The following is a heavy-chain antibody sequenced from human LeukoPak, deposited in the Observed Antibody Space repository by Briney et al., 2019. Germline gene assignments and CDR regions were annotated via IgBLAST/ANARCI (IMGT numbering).Heavy chain of an antibody. CDR3: ARGLHYDYVWGTYRNYYFEY. J-gene: IGHJ4*02. CDR2: INPNIGVT. CDR1: GYTFTGYY. V-gene: IGHV1-2*02. D-gene: IGHD3-16*02. Sequence: GASVKVSCKASGYTFTGYYLHWVRQAPGQGLEWMGWINPNIGVTDYAQNFQGRFTMTRGTSINTAYMELSILRSDDTAVYYCARGLHYDYVWGTYRNYYFEYWGQGTLLTVSS.